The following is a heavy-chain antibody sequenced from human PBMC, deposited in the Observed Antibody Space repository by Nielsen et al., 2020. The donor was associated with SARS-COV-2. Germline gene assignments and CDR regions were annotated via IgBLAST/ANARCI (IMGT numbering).Heavy chain of an antibody. CDR1: GYTFTSYA. Sequence: ASVKVSCKAPGYTFTSYAMNWVRQAPGQGLEWMGWINTNTGNPTYAQGFTGRFVFSLDTSVSTAYLQISSLKAEDTAVYYCAKDRGSNVDDWFDPWGQGTLVTVSS. D-gene: IGHD5-12*01. CDR3: AKDRGSNVDDWFDP. V-gene: IGHV7-4-1*02. CDR2: INTNTGNP. J-gene: IGHJ5*02.